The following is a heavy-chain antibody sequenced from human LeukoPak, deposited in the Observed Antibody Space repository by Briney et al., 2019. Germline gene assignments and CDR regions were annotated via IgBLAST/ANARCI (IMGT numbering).Heavy chain of an antibody. Sequence: GGSPRLSCEASGFTFSKYWMSWVRQAPGKGLECVANIAEDGSEKYYVDSVKGRITISRDNAKNSLYLQMNSLRAEDTAVYYCARDPPDYWGQGTLVTVSS. V-gene: IGHV3-7*01. CDR2: IAEDGSEK. CDR3: ARDPPDY. CDR1: GFTFSKYW. J-gene: IGHJ4*02.